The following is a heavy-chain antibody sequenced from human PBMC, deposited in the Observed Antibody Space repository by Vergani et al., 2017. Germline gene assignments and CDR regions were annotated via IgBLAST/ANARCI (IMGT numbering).Heavy chain of an antibody. CDR1: GGTFSSYA. D-gene: IGHD1-26*01. Sequence: QVQLVQSGAEVKKPGSSVKVSCKASGGTFSSYAISWVRQAPGQGLEWMGGIIPIFGTANYAQKLQGRVTMTTDTSTSTAYMELRSLRSDDTAVYYCARDSSGSYYDAFDIWGQGTMVTVSS. CDR3: ARDSSGSYYDAFDI. CDR2: IIPIFGTA. V-gene: IGHV1-69*06. J-gene: IGHJ3*02.